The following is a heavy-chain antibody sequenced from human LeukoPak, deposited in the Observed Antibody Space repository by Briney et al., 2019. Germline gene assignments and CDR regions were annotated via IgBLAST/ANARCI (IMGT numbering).Heavy chain of an antibody. J-gene: IGHJ3*02. V-gene: IGHV1-2*02. Sequence: ASVKVSCKASGYTFTNNFMHWVRQAPGQGLDGMGWINPNSGGTNYAQKMQGRVTMTRDTTISTAYMELSRLRSDDTAVYYCARVGVGDAFDIWGQGTMVTVSS. D-gene: IGHD3-10*01. CDR2: INPNSGGT. CDR1: GYTFTNNF. CDR3: ARVGVGDAFDI.